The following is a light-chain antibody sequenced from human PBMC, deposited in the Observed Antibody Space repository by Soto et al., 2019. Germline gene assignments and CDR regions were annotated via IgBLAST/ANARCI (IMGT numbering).Light chain of an antibody. CDR3: QQSYSTPRT. Sequence: DIQMTQSPSSLSASVGDRVTITCRVSQSISSYLNWYQQKPGKAPKLLIYAASSLQSGVPSRFSGSGSGTDFTLTISSLQPEDSATYYCQQSYSTPRTFGQGTKV. J-gene: IGKJ1*01. V-gene: IGKV1-39*01. CDR2: AAS. CDR1: QSISSY.